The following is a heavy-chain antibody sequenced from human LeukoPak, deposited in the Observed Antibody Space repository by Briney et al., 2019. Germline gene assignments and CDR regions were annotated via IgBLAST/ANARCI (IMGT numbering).Heavy chain of an antibody. D-gene: IGHD2-15*01. CDR3: ARHQGIRGGWYFDL. J-gene: IGHJ2*01. V-gene: IGHV4-30-2*01. CDR2: IYHSGST. Sequence: PSQTLSLTCTVSGGSISSGGYYWSWLRQPPGKGLEWIGYIYHSGSTYYNPSLKSRVTISVDRSKNQFSLKLSSVTAADTAVYFCARHQGIRGGWYFDLWGRGTLVTVSS. CDR1: GGSISSGGYY.